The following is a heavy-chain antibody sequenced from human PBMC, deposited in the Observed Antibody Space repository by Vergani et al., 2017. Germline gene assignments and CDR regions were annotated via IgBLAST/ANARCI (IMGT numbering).Heavy chain of an antibody. V-gene: IGHV3-23*01. CDR3: AKGAYDFWSGYYLVRVSGPYYFDY. Sequence: EVQLLESGGGLVQPGGSLRLSCAASGFTFSSYAMSWVRQAPGKGLEWVSAIRGSGGITYYADSVKGRFTISRDNSKNTLYLQMNSLRAEDTAVYYCAKGAYDFWSGYYLVRVSGPYYFDYWGQGTLVTVSS. D-gene: IGHD3-3*01. J-gene: IGHJ4*02. CDR2: IRGSGGIT. CDR1: GFTFSSYA.